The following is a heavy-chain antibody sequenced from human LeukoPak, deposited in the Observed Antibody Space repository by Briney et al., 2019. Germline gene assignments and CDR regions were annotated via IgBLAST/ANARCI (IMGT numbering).Heavy chain of an antibody. D-gene: IGHD1-1*01. CDR3: ARGGTLGPFNP. Sequence: SETLSLTCTVSGYSISSGYYWGWIRQPPGKGLEWIGSIYHSGSTYYNPSLKSRVTISVDTSKNRFSLKLSSVTAADTAVYYCARGGTLGPFNPWGQGTLVTVSS. J-gene: IGHJ5*02. CDR1: GYSISSGYY. CDR2: IYHSGST. V-gene: IGHV4-38-2*02.